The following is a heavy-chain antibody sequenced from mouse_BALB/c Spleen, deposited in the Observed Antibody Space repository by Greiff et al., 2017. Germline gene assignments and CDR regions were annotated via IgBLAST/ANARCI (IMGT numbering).Heavy chain of an antibody. J-gene: IGHJ2*01. D-gene: IGHD1-1*01. CDR2: INPSTGYT. V-gene: IGHV1-4*01. Sequence: QVQLQQSGAELAKPGASVKMSCKASGYTFTSYSMHWVKQRPGQGLEWIGYINPSTGYTEYNQKFKDKATLTADKSSSTAYMQLSSLTSEDSAVYYCARGSSFDYWGQGTTLTVSS. CDR3: ARGSSFDY. CDR1: GYTFTSYS.